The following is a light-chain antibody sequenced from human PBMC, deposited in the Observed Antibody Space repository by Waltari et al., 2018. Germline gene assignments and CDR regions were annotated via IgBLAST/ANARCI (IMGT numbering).Light chain of an antibody. Sequence: DIQMTQSPSTLSASVGDRVTITCRARQRISNWLAWDQQKPGKAPKVLIYKSFILQSWVPSRFSCSGSETEFTLTISSLQPDDFATYYCQQYNISPYTFGQGTTLEI. CDR2: KSF. V-gene: IGKV1-5*03. CDR3: QQYNISPYT. CDR1: QRISNW. J-gene: IGKJ2*01.